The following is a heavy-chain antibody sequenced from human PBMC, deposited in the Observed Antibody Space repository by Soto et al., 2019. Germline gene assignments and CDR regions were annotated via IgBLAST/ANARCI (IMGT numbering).Heavy chain of an antibody. CDR1: VGAISDYY. CDR3: PRDGEYGSGWYSFDY. V-gene: IGHV4-4*07. D-gene: IGHD6-19*01. CDR2: MFATGTT. J-gene: IGHJ4*02. Sequence: SETLCITCIFSVGAISDYYWSWIRQPAGKGLEWIGRMFATGTTYYNPSLKSRVAMSVDTSKNQFSLRLSSVTAADTALYYCPRDGEYGSGWYSFDYWGQGTMVTVSS.